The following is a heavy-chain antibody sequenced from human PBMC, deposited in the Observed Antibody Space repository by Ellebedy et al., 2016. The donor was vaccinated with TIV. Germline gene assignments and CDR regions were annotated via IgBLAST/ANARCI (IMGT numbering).Heavy chain of an antibody. CDR1: GGSFSGYY. CDR2: INHSGST. D-gene: IGHD3-9*01. V-gene: IGHV4-34*01. CDR3: ARDIEGPFDWNLGAFDI. J-gene: IGHJ3*02. Sequence: GSLRLXXAVYGGSFSGYYWSWIRQPPGKGLEWIGEINHSGSTNYNPSLKSRVTISVDTSKNQFSLKLSSVTAADTAVYYCARDIEGPFDWNLGAFDIWGQGTMVTVSS.